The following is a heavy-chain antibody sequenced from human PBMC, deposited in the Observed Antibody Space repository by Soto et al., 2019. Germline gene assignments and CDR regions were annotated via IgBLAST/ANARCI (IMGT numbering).Heavy chain of an antibody. V-gene: IGHV3-30-3*01. CDR1: GFTFSSYA. CDR3: ARGSDDHYYYGMDV. Sequence: QVQLVESGGGVVQPGRSLRLSCAASGFTFSSYAMHWVRQAPGKGLEWVAVISYDGSNKYYADSVKGRFTISRDNSKNTLYLQMNSLRAEDTAVYYCARGSDDHYYYGMDVWGQGTTVTVSS. J-gene: IGHJ6*02. CDR2: ISYDGSNK.